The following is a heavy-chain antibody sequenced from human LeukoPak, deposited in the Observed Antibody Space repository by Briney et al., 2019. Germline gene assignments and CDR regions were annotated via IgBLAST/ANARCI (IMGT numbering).Heavy chain of an antibody. CDR2: ISYTGST. J-gene: IGHJ6*03. CDR1: GGSISGYY. CDR3: ARRKPVRVMDV. V-gene: IGHV4-59*08. D-gene: IGHD6-6*01. Sequence: PSETLSLTCTVSGGSISGYYWSWIRQSPGKGLEWIGGISYTGSTKYNPSPQSRVTISVDTSKNQFSLKLSSVTAADTAVYYCARRKPVRVMDVWGEGTTVTVSS.